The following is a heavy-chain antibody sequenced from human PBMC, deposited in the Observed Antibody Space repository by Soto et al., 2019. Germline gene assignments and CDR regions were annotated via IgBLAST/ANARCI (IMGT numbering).Heavy chain of an antibody. CDR3: VKDGAVTFSGWFFDY. V-gene: IGHV3-64D*06. CDR2: ISFNGGDT. J-gene: IGHJ4*02. CDR1: GFPFSRFA. D-gene: IGHD4-4*01. Sequence: PGGSLRLSCPASGFPFSRFAIHWVRQAPGKGLVYVSGISFNGGDTYYADSVKGRFSISRDNSKNTVYLQMSSLRAEDTAVYYCVKDGAVTFSGWFFDYWGQGTPVTVSS.